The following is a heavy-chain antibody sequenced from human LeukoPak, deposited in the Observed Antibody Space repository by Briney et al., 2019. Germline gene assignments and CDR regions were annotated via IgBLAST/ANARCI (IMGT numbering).Heavy chain of an antibody. J-gene: IGHJ4*02. V-gene: IGHV3-30*18. CDR3: AKGRLGVTTPYYFDY. Sequence: GGSLRLSCAASGFTFSSYGMHWVRQAPGKGLEWVAVISHDGSNKYYADSVKGRFTISRDNSKNTPYLQMNSLRAEDTAVYYCAKGRLGVTTPYYFDYWGQGTLVTVSS. CDR2: ISHDGSNK. D-gene: IGHD4-17*01. CDR1: GFTFSSYG.